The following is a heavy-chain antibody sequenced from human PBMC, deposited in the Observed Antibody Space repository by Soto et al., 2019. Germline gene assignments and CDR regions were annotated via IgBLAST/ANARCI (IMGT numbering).Heavy chain of an antibody. CDR3: EREVTMVRGVILWDY. CDR2: VKQDGSEK. CDR1: GFTFSSYW. Sequence: GGSLRLSCAASGFTFSSYWMSWVRQAPGKGLEWVANVKQDGSEKYYVDSVKGRFTISRDNAKNSLYLQMNSLRAEDTAVYYCEREVTMVRGVILWDYWGQGTLVTVYS. V-gene: IGHV3-7*01. J-gene: IGHJ4*02. D-gene: IGHD3-10*01.